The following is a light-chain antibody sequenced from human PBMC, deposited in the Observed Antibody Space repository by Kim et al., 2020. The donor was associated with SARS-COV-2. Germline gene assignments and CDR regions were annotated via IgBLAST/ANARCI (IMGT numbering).Light chain of an antibody. Sequence: AGKAAGVCWGEKQSESRGVHGDQQRPGQARWLVMYYDSDRPAGIPERFSGSNSGSTATRAISWVEAGDEAEYCCQVWDRSTTHPVFGTGTKVTVL. V-gene: IGLV3-21*04. CDR2: YDS. CDR3: QVWDRSTTHPV. CDR1: QSESRG. J-gene: IGLJ1*01.